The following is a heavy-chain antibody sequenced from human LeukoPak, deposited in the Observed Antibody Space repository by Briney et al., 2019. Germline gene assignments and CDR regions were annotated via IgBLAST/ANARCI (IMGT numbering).Heavy chain of an antibody. D-gene: IGHD3-22*01. J-gene: IGHJ4*02. CDR2: IYYSGST. V-gene: IGHV4-61*05. CDR1: GVSSARRSYY. Sequence: SETLSLTCTVSGVSSARRSYYWGWFRQAPGKGLEWIGYIYYSGSTNYNPSLKSRVTISVDTSKNQFSLKLSSVTAADTAVYYCARCLYDSSGYYYPGLFDYWGQGTLVTVSS. CDR3: ARCLYDSSGYYYPGLFDY.